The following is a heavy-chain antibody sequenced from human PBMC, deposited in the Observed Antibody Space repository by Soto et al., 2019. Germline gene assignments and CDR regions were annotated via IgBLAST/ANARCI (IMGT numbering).Heavy chain of an antibody. D-gene: IGHD5-12*01. CDR1: GFSFSTW. V-gene: IGHV3-74*01. J-gene: IGHJ4*02. Sequence: EVHLVESGGGVVQPGGSLRLSCAASGFSFSTWMHWVRQAPGKGLVWLSRINSDGSSISYADSVKGRFFVSRDNAKNTLYLQINSLTAEDTAVYYCTRGASGYGNFGYWGQGVLLTVSS. CDR3: TRGASGYGNFGY. CDR2: INSDGSSI.